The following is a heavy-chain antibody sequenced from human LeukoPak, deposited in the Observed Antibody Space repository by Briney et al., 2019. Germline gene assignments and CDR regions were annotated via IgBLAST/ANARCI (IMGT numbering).Heavy chain of an antibody. V-gene: IGHV1-18*01. Sequence: ASVKVSCKASGYTFTSYGISWVRQAPGQGLEWMGWISAYNGNTNYAQKLQGRVTMTTDTSTSTAYMELRSLRSDDTAVYYCARDFNWRYYDSSGQELDYWGQGTLVTVSS. J-gene: IGHJ4*02. CDR2: ISAYNGNT. D-gene: IGHD3-22*01. CDR3: ARDFNWRYYDSSGQELDY. CDR1: GYTFTSYG.